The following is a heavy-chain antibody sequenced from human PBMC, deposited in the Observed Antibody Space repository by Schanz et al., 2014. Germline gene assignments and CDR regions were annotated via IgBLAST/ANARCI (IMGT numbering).Heavy chain of an antibody. J-gene: IGHJ4*02. D-gene: IGHD3-3*01. V-gene: IGHV3-7*01. CDR3: ARDKGGYYPFDY. CDR2: IKGDSSVK. CDR1: GFTFSDHW. Sequence: VQLVESGGGVVQPGRSLRLSCSASGFTFSDHWMSWVRQAPGKGLEWVANIKGDSSVKAYVDSVRGRFTLSRDNVKNSLYLQMNSLRAEDTAVYYCARDKGGYYPFDYWGQGTLVTVSS.